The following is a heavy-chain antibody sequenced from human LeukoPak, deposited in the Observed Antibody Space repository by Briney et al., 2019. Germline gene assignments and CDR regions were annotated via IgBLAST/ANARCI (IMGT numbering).Heavy chain of an antibody. D-gene: IGHD2-2*01. CDR3: ARGPAKFCSSASCHLYYYYYMDV. CDR1: GGSFSGYY. V-gene: IGHV4-34*01. J-gene: IGHJ6*03. Sequence: SETLSLTCAVYGGSFSGYYWSWIRQPPGKGLEWIGEINHSGSTNYNPSLKSRDTISVDTSKNQFSLKLSSVTAADTAVYYCARGPAKFCSSASCHLYYYYYMDVWGKGTTVTVSS. CDR2: INHSGST.